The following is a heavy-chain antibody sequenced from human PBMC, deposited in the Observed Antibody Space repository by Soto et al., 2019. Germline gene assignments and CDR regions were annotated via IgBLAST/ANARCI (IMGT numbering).Heavy chain of an antibody. V-gene: IGHV3-21*01. CDR3: XXXXYPDVTADYLLGY. Sequence: EVQLVESGGGLVKPGGSLRVSCAASGFTFNTYAIHWVRQAPGKGLEWVSSIDSTTIHFYYADSVKGRFTISRDNXXXXXXXXXXXXXXXXXXXXXXXXXXYPDVTADYLLGYWGQGTLVTVSS. D-gene: IGHD3-9*01. CDR1: GFTFNTYA. J-gene: IGHJ4*02. CDR2: IDSTTIHF.